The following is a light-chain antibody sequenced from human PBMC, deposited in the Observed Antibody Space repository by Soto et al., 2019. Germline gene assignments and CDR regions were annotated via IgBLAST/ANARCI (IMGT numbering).Light chain of an antibody. Sequence: QSALTQPASVSGSPGQSITMSCTGTSSDVGGYNFVSWYQQLPGKAPKLMIYDVSDRPSGVSNRFSGSKSANKASLTISGLNAADEADYYCSSYTGSSTVVFGGGTKLTVL. CDR1: SSDVGGYNF. J-gene: IGLJ2*01. CDR2: DVS. CDR3: SSYTGSSTVV. V-gene: IGLV2-14*01.